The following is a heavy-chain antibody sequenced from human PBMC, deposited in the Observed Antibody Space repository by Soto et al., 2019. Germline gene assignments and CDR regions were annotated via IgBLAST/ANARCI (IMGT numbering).Heavy chain of an antibody. CDR1: GFTFGSRA. CDR2: ITDTGGDT. V-gene: IGHV3-23*01. J-gene: IGHJ3*02. Sequence: EVQLLDSGGDLVQPGGSLRLSCVASGFTFGSRAMSWVRQAPGEGLEWVSSITDTGGDTKCADSVRGRFTISRDNSKNTLYLQMNSLRAEDTAVYYCNAYSSSSVLNDAFDIWGQGTMVTVSS. CDR3: NAYSSSSVLNDAFDI. D-gene: IGHD6-6*01.